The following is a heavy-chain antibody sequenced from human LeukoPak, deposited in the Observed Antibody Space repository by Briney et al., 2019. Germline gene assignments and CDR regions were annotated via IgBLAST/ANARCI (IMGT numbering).Heavy chain of an antibody. CDR2: IYYSGST. J-gene: IGHJ4*02. D-gene: IGHD2-15*01. Sequence: PSETLSLTCTVSGGSISSGSYYWSWIRQPPGKGLEWIGSIYYSGSTYYNPSLKSRVSISIDTSKNQFSLDLRSVTAADTAVYYCARRPNGSFDYWGQGTLVTVSS. V-gene: IGHV4-39*01. CDR1: GGSISSGSYY. CDR3: ARRPNGSFDY.